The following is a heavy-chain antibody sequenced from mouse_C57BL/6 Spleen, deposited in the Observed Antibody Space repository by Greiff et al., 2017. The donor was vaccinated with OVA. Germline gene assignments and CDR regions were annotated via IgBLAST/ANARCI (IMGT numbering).Heavy chain of an antibody. J-gene: IGHJ1*03. Sequence: VQLQQPGAELVKPGASVKLSCKASGYTFTSYWMHWVKQRPGQGLEWIGMIHPNSGSTNYNEKFKSKATLTVDKSSSTAYMQLSSLTSEDSAVYYCARGRYGKGWYFDVWGTGTTVTVSS. CDR1: GYTFTSYW. D-gene: IGHD2-10*02. V-gene: IGHV1-64*01. CDR3: ARGRYGKGWYFDV. CDR2: IHPNSGST.